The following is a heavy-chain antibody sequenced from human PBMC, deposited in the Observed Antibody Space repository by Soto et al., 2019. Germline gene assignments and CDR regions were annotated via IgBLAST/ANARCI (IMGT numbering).Heavy chain of an antibody. CDR1: GYTFTSYD. CDR3: VTVLPHANSWFDY. D-gene: IGHD2-2*01. CDR2: MNPFSGNA. V-gene: IGHV1-8*01. Sequence: GASVKVSCKASGYTFTSYDIYWVRQATGQGLEWMGWMNPFSGNAVYTQKFQDRVTMTRDTSINTAYMEMSGLRSEDTGVYYCVTVLPHANSWFDYWGQGTPVTVSS. J-gene: IGHJ4*02.